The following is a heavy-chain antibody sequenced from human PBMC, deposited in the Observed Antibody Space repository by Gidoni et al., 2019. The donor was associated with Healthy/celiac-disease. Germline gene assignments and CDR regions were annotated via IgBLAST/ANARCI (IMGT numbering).Heavy chain of an antibody. CDR3: AGGPITMVRGVIRSGMDV. CDR1: GGSISSSSYY. Sequence: QLQLQESGPGLVKPSETLSLTCTVSGGSISSSSYYWGWIRQPPGKGLEWIGSIYYSGSTYYNPSLKSRVTISVDTSKNQFSLKLSSVTAADTAVYYCAGGPITMVRGVIRSGMDVWGQGTTVTVSS. D-gene: IGHD3-10*01. J-gene: IGHJ6*02. CDR2: IYYSGST. V-gene: IGHV4-39*01.